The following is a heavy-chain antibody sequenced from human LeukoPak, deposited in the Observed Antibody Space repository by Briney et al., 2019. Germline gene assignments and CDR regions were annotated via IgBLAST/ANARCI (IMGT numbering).Heavy chain of an antibody. CDR1: GFTFSSYG. D-gene: IGHD6-19*01. V-gene: IGHV3-30*18. CDR3: AKTADSSGWYYYYYGMDV. CDR2: ISYDGSNK. J-gene: IGHJ6*02. Sequence: PGRSLRLSCAASGFTFSSYGMHWVRQAPGKGLERVAVISYDGSNKYYADSVKGRFTISRDNSKNTLYLQMNSLRAEDTAVYYCAKTADSSGWYYYYYGMDVWGQGTTVTVSS.